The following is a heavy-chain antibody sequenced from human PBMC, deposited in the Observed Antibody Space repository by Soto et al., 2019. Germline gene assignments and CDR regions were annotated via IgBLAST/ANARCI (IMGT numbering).Heavy chain of an antibody. CDR3: ARVVTFYGDHLDY. J-gene: IGHJ4*02. CDR1: GFTFSSYS. D-gene: IGHD4-17*01. CDR2: ISSSSSTI. V-gene: IGHV3-48*01. Sequence: GGSLRLSCAASGFTFSSYSMNWVRQAPGKGLEWVSYISSSSSTIYYADSVKGRFTISRDNAKNSLYLQMNSLRAEDTAVYYCARVVTFYGDHLDYWGQGTLVTVSS.